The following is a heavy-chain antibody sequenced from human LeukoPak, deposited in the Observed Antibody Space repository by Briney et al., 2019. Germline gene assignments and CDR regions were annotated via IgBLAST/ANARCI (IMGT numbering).Heavy chain of an antibody. CDR2: IYYSGST. V-gene: IGHV4-39*02. CDR1: GGSISSSNYY. CDR3: ASPNYYDTSGNEYFHH. J-gene: IGHJ1*01. D-gene: IGHD3-22*01. Sequence: PSETLSLTCTVSGGSISSSNYYWDWIRQPPGKRLEGIGSIYYSGSTYYNPSLKSRVTISVDTSKNHFSLKLSSVTAADTAVYYCASPNYYDTSGNEYFHHWGQGTLVTVSS.